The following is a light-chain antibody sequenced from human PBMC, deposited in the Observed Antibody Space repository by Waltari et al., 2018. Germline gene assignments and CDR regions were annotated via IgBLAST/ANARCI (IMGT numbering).Light chain of an antibody. CDR3: LSPDSGGTYWV. Sequence: SHELTQPPSVSVSLGQMARISCSGEALSTKYVYWYPQKPGQSPFLIIYKDIERPSGPPESFSGSSSGTLVTLTISGVQVEDEADYYCLSPDSGGTYWVFGGGTKLTVL. V-gene: IGLV3-16*01. CDR2: KDI. CDR1: ALSTKY. J-gene: IGLJ3*02.